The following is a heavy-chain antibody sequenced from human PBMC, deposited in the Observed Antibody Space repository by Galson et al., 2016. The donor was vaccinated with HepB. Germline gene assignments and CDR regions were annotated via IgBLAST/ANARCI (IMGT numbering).Heavy chain of an antibody. V-gene: IGHV3-30*18. D-gene: IGHD1-26*01. Sequence: SLRLSCAASGFTFSRNGLHWVRQTPGKGLEWVAVISYDGSDKYYGDSVKGRFTISRDNSQNTVYLQMNSLRPEDTAVYYCAKGRRYSHGIVGVTRGAFDIWGQGTMVTVFS. CDR3: AKGRRYSHGIVGVTRGAFDI. CDR2: ISYDGSDK. J-gene: IGHJ3*02. CDR1: GFTFSRNG.